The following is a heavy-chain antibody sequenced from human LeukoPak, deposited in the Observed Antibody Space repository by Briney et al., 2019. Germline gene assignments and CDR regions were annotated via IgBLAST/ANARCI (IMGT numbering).Heavy chain of an antibody. J-gene: IGHJ6*02. CDR2: INAGNGNT. D-gene: IGHD3-3*01. CDR1: GYTFTSYA. Sequence: ASVKVSCKASGYTFTSYAMHWVRQAPGQRLEWMGWINAGNGNTKYSQKFQGRVTITRDTSASTAYMELSSLRSEDTAVYYCARDDTIFGVVTNYYYYGMDVWGQGTTVTVSS. CDR3: ARDDTIFGVVTNYYYYGMDV. V-gene: IGHV1-3*01.